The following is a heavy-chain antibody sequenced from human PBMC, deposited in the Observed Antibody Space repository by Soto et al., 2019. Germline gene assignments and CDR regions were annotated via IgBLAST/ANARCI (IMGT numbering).Heavy chain of an antibody. CDR2: ICYSGAT. J-gene: IGHJ5*02. CDR1: GGSISRSYYC. V-gene: IGHV4-39*01. Sequence: TLSLTCTVSGGSISRSYYCWAWIRQAPGKGLEWIASICYSGATYSNPSLRSRVFISIDTSKKQFSLRLASVTAADTATYCCAGHSLPSQWRPTRDNWFDPWGQGTLVTVSS. D-gene: IGHD6-19*01. CDR3: AGHSLPSQWRPTRDNWFDP.